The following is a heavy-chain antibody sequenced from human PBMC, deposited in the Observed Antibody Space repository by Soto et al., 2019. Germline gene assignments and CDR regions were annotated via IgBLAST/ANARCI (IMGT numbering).Heavy chain of an antibody. CDR2: ISYDGSNK. D-gene: IGHD3-3*01. CDR1: GFTFSSYG. V-gene: IGHV3-30*18. Sequence: GGSLRLSCAASGFTFSSYGMHWVRQAPGKGLEWVAVISYDGSNKYYADSVKGRFTISRDNSKNTLYLQMNSLRAEDTAVYYCAKDRYYDFCSGYYARNYYYYGMDVWGQGTTVTVPS. CDR3: AKDRYYDFCSGYYARNYYYYGMDV. J-gene: IGHJ6*02.